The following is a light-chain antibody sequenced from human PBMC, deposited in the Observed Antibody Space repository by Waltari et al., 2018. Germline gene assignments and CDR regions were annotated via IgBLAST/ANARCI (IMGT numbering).Light chain of an antibody. Sequence: EIVLTQSPGTLSFSPGERATLSCRASQSVSTYYLAWYQHKPGQAPRLVIDGASTKAAGIPDRFSGSGSGTDFTLTISGLEPEDFAVYYCQQYGTSPPLTFGGGTKVEIK. V-gene: IGKV3-20*01. CDR3: QQYGTSPPLT. J-gene: IGKJ4*01. CDR2: GAS. CDR1: QSVSTYY.